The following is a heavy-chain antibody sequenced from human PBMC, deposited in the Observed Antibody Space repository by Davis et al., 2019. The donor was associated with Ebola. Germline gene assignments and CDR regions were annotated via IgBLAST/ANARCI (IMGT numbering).Heavy chain of an antibody. Sequence: GESLKISCKGSGYSFTTYWIAWVRQTPAKGLEWMGIIYPGDSDTRYSPSFEGQVTISVDRSISTAYLQWSSLKASDTAMYYCARLPDRSGYQYFFDYWGQGTLVTVSS. V-gene: IGHV5-51*01. J-gene: IGHJ4*02. CDR2: IYPGDSDT. CDR3: ARLPDRSGYQYFFDY. D-gene: IGHD3-22*01. CDR1: GYSFTTYW.